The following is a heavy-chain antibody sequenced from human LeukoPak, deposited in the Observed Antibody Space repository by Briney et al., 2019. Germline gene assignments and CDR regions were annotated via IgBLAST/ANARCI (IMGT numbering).Heavy chain of an antibody. D-gene: IGHD3-22*01. CDR1: GRSFSGYY. CDR2: INHSGST. Sequence: SETLSLTCAVYGRSFSGYYWSWIRQPPGKGLEWIGEINHSGSTNYNPSLKSRVTISVDTSKNQFSLKLSSVTAADTAVYYCAREVPRPYDSSGYYYHYFDYWGQGTLVTVSS. J-gene: IGHJ4*02. V-gene: IGHV4-34*01. CDR3: AREVPRPYDSSGYYYHYFDY.